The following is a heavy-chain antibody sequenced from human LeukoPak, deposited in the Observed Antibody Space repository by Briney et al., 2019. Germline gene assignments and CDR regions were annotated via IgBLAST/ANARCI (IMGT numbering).Heavy chain of an antibody. V-gene: IGHV3-48*03. Sequence: GGSLRLSCAASGFTFSSYEMNWVRQAPGKGLEWVSYISSSGRTIYYEDSVKGRFSISRDNAKNSLYLQMNSLRAEDTAVYYCARDTYYYDSSGRYYYYYYMDVWGKGTTVTVSS. CDR2: ISSSGRTI. D-gene: IGHD3-22*01. CDR3: ARDTYYYDSSGRYYYYYYMDV. CDR1: GFTFSSYE. J-gene: IGHJ6*03.